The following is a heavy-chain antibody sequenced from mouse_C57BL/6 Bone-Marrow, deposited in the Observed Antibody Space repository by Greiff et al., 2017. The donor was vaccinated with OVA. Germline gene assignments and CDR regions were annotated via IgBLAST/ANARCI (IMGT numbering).Heavy chain of an antibody. J-gene: IGHJ3*01. D-gene: IGHD2-5*01. V-gene: IGHV1-15*01. Sequence: VQLQQSGAELVRPGASVTLSCKASGYTFTDYEMHWVKQTPVHGLEWIGAIDPETGGTAYNQKFKGKAILTADKSSSTAYMELRSLTSEDSAVYYCTRWDSNYDWFAYWGQGTLVTVSA. CDR2: IDPETGGT. CDR1: GYTFTDYE. CDR3: TRWDSNYDWFAY.